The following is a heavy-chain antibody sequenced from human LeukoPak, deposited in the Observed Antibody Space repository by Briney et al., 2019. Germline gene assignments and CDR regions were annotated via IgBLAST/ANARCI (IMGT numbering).Heavy chain of an antibody. CDR2: INTNTGNP. CDR1: GYTFTNYA. V-gene: IGHV7-4-1*04. Sequence: GASVKVSCKASGYTFTNYAMNWVRQAPGQGLEWMGWINTNTGNPTYAQGFTGRFVFSLDTSVSMAYLQITSLTAEDTAIYCCARSRRVVVPSSLNAADDYYYYMDVWGKGTTVTVSS. CDR3: ARSRRVVVPSSLNAADDYYYYMDV. J-gene: IGHJ6*03. D-gene: IGHD2-21*02.